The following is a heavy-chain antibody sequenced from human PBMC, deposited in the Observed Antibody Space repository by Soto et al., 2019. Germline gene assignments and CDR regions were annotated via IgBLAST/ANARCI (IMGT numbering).Heavy chain of an antibody. Sequence: QVQLQVSAPGLVKPSETLSLTCTVSGDSISAYSWSWVRQPPGKGLEWIGNIHYNGNTKYNPSLKSRFTRSVDTPKNLFPRKVFLGTAANTAKFFCGREELPGRWLHPLDFWGQGTLFPVPS. V-gene: IGHV4-59*01. CDR1: GDSISAYS. CDR2: IHYNGNT. D-gene: IGHD3-10*01. J-gene: IGHJ4*02. CDR3: GREELPGRWLHPLDF.